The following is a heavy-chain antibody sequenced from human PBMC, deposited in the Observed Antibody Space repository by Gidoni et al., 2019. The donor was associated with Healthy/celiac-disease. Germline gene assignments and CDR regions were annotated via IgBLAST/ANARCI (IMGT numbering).Heavy chain of an antibody. CDR2: IYHSGST. D-gene: IGHD2-8*01. J-gene: IGHJ4*02. CDR1: GYSISSGYY. V-gene: IGHV4-38-2*02. Sequence: QVQLQESGPGLVKPSETRALTCTVSGYSISSGYYWGWIRQPPGKGLEWIGSIYHSGSTYYNPSLKSRVTISVDTSKNQFSLKLSSVTAADTAVYYCARDVSLWGQGTLVTVSS. CDR3: ARDVSL.